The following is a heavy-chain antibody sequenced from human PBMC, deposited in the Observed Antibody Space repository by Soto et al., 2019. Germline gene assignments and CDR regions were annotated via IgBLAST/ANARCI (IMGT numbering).Heavy chain of an antibody. J-gene: IGHJ4*02. CDR1: GFTFTSSA. V-gene: IGHV1-58*01. Sequence: GASVNVSCKASGFTFTSSAVQWLRQARGQRLEWIGWIVVGSGNTNYAQKFQERVTITRDMSTSTAYMELSSLRSEDTAVYYCAAGFHYYDSSGYYGNYFDYWGQGTLVTVSS. CDR2: IVVGSGNT. CDR3: AAGFHYYDSSGYYGNYFDY. D-gene: IGHD3-22*01.